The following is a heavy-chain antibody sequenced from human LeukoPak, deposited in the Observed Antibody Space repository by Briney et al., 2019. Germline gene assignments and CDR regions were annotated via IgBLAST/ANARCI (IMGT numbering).Heavy chain of an antibody. D-gene: IGHD3-9*01. CDR2: ILGSCGST. CDR1: GFTFSNYA. V-gene: IGHV3-23*01. Sequence: PGGSLRLSRAASGFTFSNYAMIGARQAPGKGLEWVSAILGSCGSTYYADSVKGRFTVCRDNSKSSLYWQMNRLRAEDTALYYCANWGEYDVLTGYYVPDYWGQGTLVTDPS. J-gene: IGHJ4*02. CDR3: ANWGEYDVLTGYYVPDY.